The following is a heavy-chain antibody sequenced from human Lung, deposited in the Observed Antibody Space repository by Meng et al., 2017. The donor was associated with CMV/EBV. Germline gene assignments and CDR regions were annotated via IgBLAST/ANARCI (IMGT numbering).Heavy chain of an antibody. CDR2: INAYNGDT. V-gene: IGHV1-18*01. CDR1: GYTFTNYG. Sequence: QAQQVQSGGELKKPGASVKVSCKASGYTFTNYGITWVRQAPGQGLEWMGWINAYNGDTNYAQTLQGRVTMTTDTSTSTAYMELRSLRSDDTAVYYCARVEVGITSGDYWGQGTLVTVSS. D-gene: IGHD1-26*01. J-gene: IGHJ4*02. CDR3: ARVEVGITSGDY.